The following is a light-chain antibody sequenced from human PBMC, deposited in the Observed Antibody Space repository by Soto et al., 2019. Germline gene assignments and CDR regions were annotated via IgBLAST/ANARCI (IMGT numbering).Light chain of an antibody. CDR2: GNS. J-gene: IGLJ1*01. CDR3: QSYDSSLSAYV. CDR1: SSNIGVCYD. Sequence: QSVLAQPPSGSGAPGQTVTISCTGSSSNIGVCYDLHWYQQLPGTAPKLLLYGNSHRPSGVPDRFSGSTSGTAAALAITALQAEDEADYYCQSYDSSLSAYVFGTGTKLTVL. V-gene: IGLV1-40*01.